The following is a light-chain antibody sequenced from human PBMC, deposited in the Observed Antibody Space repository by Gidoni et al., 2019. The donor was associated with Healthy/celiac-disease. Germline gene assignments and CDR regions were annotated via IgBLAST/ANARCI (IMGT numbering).Light chain of an antibody. CDR1: SGHSSYA. J-gene: IGLJ2*01. V-gene: IGLV4-69*01. CDR3: QTWGTGPHVV. CDR2: LNSDGSH. Sequence: QPVLTHSPSASASLGASAKLTCTLSSGHSSYAIAWHQQQPEKGPRYLMKLNSDGSHSKGDGIPDRFSGSSSGAERYLTISSLQSEDEADYYCQTWGTGPHVVFGGGTKLTVL.